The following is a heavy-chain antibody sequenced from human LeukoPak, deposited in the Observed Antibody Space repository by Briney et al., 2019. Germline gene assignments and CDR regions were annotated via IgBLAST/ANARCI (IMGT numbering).Heavy chain of an antibody. J-gene: IGHJ3*01. D-gene: IGHD1-1*01. CDR3: ARDPPGATAFDL. Sequence: ASVKVSCKASGYIFTDYYMHWVRQAPGQGLEWMGWINPKSDGTKYAQNFQGRVTMTWDTSISTAYMEVSRLTSDDTAMFYCARDPPGATAFDLWGQGTMVTVSS. V-gene: IGHV1-2*02. CDR2: INPKSDGT. CDR1: GYIFTDYY.